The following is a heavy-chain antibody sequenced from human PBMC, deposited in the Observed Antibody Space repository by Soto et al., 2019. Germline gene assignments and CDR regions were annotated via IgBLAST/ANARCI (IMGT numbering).Heavy chain of an antibody. CDR2: IYYSGRT. CDR1: GGSISNYF. D-gene: IGHD3-16*01. V-gene: IGHV4-59*12. CDR3: ARASGGLANFDS. Sequence: VQLQESGPGLVKPSETLSLTCSVSGGSISNYFWTWIRQPPGKGLEWIGYIYYSGRTNYTPSLRSRVTFSLDTSKNQFSLSLISVTAADPAVYFCARASGGLANFDSWGQGTLVIVSS. J-gene: IGHJ4*02.